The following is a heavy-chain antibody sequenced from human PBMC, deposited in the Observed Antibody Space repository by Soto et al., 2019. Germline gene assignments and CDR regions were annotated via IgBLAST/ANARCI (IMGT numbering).Heavy chain of an antibody. Sequence: GGSLRLSCAASGFTFSSYAMSWVRQAPGKGLEWVSAISGSGGSTYYADSVKGRFTISRDNSKNTLYLQMNSLRAEDTAVYYCAKPTVRDLTGTPGTQFDPWGQGTLVTVSS. V-gene: IGHV3-23*01. CDR2: ISGSGGST. D-gene: IGHD3-10*01. J-gene: IGHJ5*02. CDR1: GFTFSSYA. CDR3: AKPTVRDLTGTPGTQFDP.